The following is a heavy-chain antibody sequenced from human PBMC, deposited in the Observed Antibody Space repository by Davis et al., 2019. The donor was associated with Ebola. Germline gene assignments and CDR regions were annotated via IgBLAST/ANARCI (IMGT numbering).Heavy chain of an antibody. Sequence: GESLKISCKDSGNSFSSYLGDWVRPTCARGLEWMRWIYRREADTRYSPSFQGQVTISADKSINTAYLQWSSLKASDTAIYYCARRTSGVYCNGSNYNLYQYFDAWGQGTLVTVSS. D-gene: IGHD2-15*01. CDR3: ARRTSGVYCNGSNYNLYQYFDA. CDR2: IYRREADT. V-gene: IGHV5-51*01. CDR1: GNSFSSYL. J-gene: IGHJ5*02.